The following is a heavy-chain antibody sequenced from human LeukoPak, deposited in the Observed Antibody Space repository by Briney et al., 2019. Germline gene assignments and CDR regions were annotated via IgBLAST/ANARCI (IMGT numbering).Heavy chain of an antibody. CDR1: GASISGSGYY. D-gene: IGHD3-10*01. CDR3: ARARLSIVRGITNFDY. J-gene: IGHJ4*02. V-gene: IGHV4-39*01. CDR2: IYYTGST. Sequence: SETLSLTCAVSGASISGSGYYLGWIRQPPGKGLEWIGNIYYTGSTYYNASLQSRVTISVDTSKNQFSLILSSVTAADTAVYFCARARLSIVRGITNFDYWGQGTVVTVSS.